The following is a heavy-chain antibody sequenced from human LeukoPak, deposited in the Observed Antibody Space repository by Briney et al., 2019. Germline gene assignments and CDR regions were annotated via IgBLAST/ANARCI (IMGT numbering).Heavy chain of an antibody. Sequence: ASVKVSCKVSGYTLTELSMHWVRQAPGKGLEWMGGFDPEDGETIYAQKFQGRVTMTEDTSTDTAYMELSSLRSEDTAVYYCATDQNGSGSYSYDYWGQGTLVTVSS. CDR1: GYTLTELS. D-gene: IGHD3-10*01. CDR3: ATDQNGSGSYSYDY. CDR2: FDPEDGET. V-gene: IGHV1-24*01. J-gene: IGHJ4*02.